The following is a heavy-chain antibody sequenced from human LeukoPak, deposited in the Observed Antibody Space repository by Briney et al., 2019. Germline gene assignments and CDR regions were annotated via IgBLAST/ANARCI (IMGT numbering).Heavy chain of an antibody. CDR3: AKRDDFWSGYSY. V-gene: IGHV3-23*01. CDR2: ISGSGGST. CDR1: GFIVSSNY. D-gene: IGHD3-3*01. J-gene: IGHJ4*02. Sequence: GGSQRLSCAASGFIVSSNYVSWVRHARGRGREWFTAISGSGGSTYYADSVKGRFTISRDNSQNTLYLEMNRLRAEDTAVYYCAKRDDFWSGYSYWGQGTLVTVSS.